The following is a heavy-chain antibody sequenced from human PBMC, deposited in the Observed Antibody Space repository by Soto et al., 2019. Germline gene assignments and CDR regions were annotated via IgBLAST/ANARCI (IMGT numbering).Heavy chain of an antibody. CDR2: INHVGGT. J-gene: IGHJ5*02. Sequence: TSETLSLTCAVYGGFLSESYWTWIRQPPGKGLEWIGEINHVGGTNYNPSLKSRVTMSVDTSQNQFSLRLISVTAADTAMYFCVRIRYQLPSSVLWLDPWGQGTPVTVSS. V-gene: IGHV4-34*01. CDR3: VRIRYQLPSSVLWLDP. CDR1: GGFLSESY. D-gene: IGHD3-16*01.